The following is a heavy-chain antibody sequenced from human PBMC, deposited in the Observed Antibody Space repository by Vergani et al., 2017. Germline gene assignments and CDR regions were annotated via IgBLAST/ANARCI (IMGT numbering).Heavy chain of an antibody. V-gene: IGHV1-18*04. Sequence: QVQLVQSGAEVKKPGASVKVSCKASGYTFTSYGISWVRQAPGQGLEWMGWISAYNGNTNYAQKLQGRVTMTTDTSTSTAYMELRSLRSDDTALYYCARYYYDSSGYYYYYYGMDVWGQGTTVTVSS. CDR1: GYTFTSYG. J-gene: IGHJ6*02. CDR2: ISAYNGNT. CDR3: ARYYYDSSGYYYYYYGMDV. D-gene: IGHD3-22*01.